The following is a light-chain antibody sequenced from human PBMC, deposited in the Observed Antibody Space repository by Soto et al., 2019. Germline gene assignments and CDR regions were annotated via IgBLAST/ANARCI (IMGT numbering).Light chain of an antibody. CDR3: AAWDDSLNGVV. CDR1: SGDVGAYNY. Sequence: QSALTQPASVSGSPGQSITISCTGTSGDVGAYNYVSWYQQHPGKAPRLMIYDVSNRPSGASNRFSGSKSGNTASLTISGLQAEDEADYYCAAWDDSLNGVVFGGGTQLTVL. J-gene: IGLJ7*01. V-gene: IGLV2-14*01. CDR2: DVS.